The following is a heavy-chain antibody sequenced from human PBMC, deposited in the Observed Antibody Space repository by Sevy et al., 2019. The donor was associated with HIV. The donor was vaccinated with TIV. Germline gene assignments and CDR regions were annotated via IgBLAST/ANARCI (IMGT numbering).Heavy chain of an antibody. CDR3: ARAGEWELGYYYYYMDV. CDR2: INPNSGGT. CDR1: GYTFTGYY. V-gene: IGHV1-2*02. Sequence: ASVKVSCKACGYTFTGYYMHWVRQAPGQGLEWMGWINPNSGGTNYAQKFQGRVTMTRDTSISTAYMELSRLRSDDTAVYYCARAGEWELGYYYYYMDVWGKGTTVTVSS. D-gene: IGHD1-26*01. J-gene: IGHJ6*03.